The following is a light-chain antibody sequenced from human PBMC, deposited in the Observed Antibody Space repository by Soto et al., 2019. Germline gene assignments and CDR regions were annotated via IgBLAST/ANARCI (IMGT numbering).Light chain of an antibody. CDR1: SSDVGGYNF. CDR3: SSFGGGNTLL. CDR2: EVS. Sequence: QCVLTQPPSASGSPGPSVTISCTGTSSDVGGYNFVSWYQQHPGKAPKLLIYEVSKWPSGVPDRFSGSKSDNTASLTVSGLQAEEEADYYCSSFGGGNTLLFGGGTKVTVL. J-gene: IGLJ2*01. V-gene: IGLV2-8*01.